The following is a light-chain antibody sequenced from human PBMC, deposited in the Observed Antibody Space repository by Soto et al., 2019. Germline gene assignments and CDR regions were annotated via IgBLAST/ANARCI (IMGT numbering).Light chain of an antibody. CDR3: SSYKSSSILVV. J-gene: IGLJ2*01. V-gene: IGLV2-14*01. Sequence: QSALTQPASVSGSPGQSITISCTGTSSDVGGYNYVSWYQQHPGKAPKLMIYDVSNRPSGVSNRFSGSKSGNTASLSISGLQAEDEADYYCSSYKSSSILVVFGGGTQLTVL. CDR2: DVS. CDR1: SSDVGGYNY.